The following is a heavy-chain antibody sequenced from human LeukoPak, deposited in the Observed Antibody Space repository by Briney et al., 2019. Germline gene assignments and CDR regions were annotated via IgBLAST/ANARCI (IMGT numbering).Heavy chain of an antibody. CDR2: IIPIFGIA. J-gene: IGHJ2*01. Sequence: SVKVSCKASGGTFSSYAISWVRQAPGQGLEWMGRIIPIFGIANYAQKFQGRVTITADKSTSTAYVELSSLRSEDTAVYYCAREETDWYFDLWGRGTLVTVSS. V-gene: IGHV1-69*04. CDR3: AREETDWYFDL. CDR1: GGTFSSYA.